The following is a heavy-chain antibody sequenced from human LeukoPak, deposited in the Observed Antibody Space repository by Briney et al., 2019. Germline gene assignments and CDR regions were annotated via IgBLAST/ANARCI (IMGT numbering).Heavy chain of an antibody. CDR1: GYTFTSYG. D-gene: IGHD1-26*01. J-gene: IGHJ4*02. Sequence: ASVKVSCKASGYTFTSYGITWVRQAPGQGLEWMGWISAYNAYTYYAQKLQGRVTITRDTSASTAYMELRSLTSKDMALYYCARDAEHSGSPLDYWGQGTLVSVSS. V-gene: IGHV1-18*03. CDR2: ISAYNAYT. CDR3: ARDAEHSGSPLDY.